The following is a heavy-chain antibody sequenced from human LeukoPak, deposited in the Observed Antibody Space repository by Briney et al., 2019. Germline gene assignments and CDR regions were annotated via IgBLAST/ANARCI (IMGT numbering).Heavy chain of an antibody. CDR2: FDPEDGET. V-gene: IGHV1-24*01. J-gene: IGHJ4*02. CDR3: ATAALYCSGGSCYHFDY. D-gene: IGHD2-15*01. CDR1: GYTLTELS. Sequence: ASVKVSCKVSGYTLTELSMHWVRQAPGKGLEWMGGFDPEDGETIYAQKFQGRVTMTEDTSTDTAYMELSSLRSEDTAVYYCATAALYCSGGSCYHFDYWGQGTLVTVSS.